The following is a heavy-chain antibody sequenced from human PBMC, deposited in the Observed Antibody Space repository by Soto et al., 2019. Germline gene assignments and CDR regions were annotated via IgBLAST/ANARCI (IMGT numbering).Heavy chain of an antibody. J-gene: IGHJ4*02. CDR1: GGSISNHY. Sequence: QVQLQESGPGLVKPSETLSLTCSVSGGSISNHYWSWIRQPPGKGLEWIGYIYYNGNTNYNPSLKSRVTMSVDTSRNQNALKLTTVTAADTAVYYCTRANWYSENWGQGTLVTVSS. V-gene: IGHV4-59*11. CDR2: IYYNGNT. CDR3: TRANWYSEN. D-gene: IGHD7-27*01.